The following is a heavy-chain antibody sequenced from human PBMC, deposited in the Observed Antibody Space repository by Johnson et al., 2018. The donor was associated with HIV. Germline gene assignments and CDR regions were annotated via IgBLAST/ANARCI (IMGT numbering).Heavy chain of an antibody. J-gene: IGHJ3*02. D-gene: IGHD5-24*01. CDR2: ISYDGSNK. CDR3: AKTNGYLDAFDI. V-gene: IGHV3-30*18. Sequence: QVKLVESGGGVVQPGRSLRLSCAASGFTFSSYGMHWVRQAPGKGLEWVAVISYDGSNKYYADSVKGRFTISRDNSKNTLYLQMNSLRAEDTAVYYCAKTNGYLDAFDIWGQGTMVTVSS. CDR1: GFTFSSYG.